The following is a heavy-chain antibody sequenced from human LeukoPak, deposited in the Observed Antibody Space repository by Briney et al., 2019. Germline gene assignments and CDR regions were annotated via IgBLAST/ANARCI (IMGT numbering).Heavy chain of an antibody. CDR2: ISSSSSYI. V-gene: IGHV3-21*01. J-gene: IGHJ4*02. CDR3: ARGHREYPSSGYDY. Sequence: GGSLRLSCAASGFTFSSYAMSWVRQAPGKGLEWVSSISSSSSYIYYADSVKGRFTISRDNAKNSLYLQMNSLRAEDTAVYYCARGHREYPSSGYDYWGQGTLVTVSS. CDR1: GFTFSSYA. D-gene: IGHD3-22*01.